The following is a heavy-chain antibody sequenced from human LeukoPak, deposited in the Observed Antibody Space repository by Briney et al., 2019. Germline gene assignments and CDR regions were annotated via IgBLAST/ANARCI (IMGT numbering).Heavy chain of an antibody. Sequence: SETLSLTCTVSGGSISSYYWSWIRQPPGKGLEWIGYIYYSGSTNYNPSLKSRVTISVDTSKNQSSLKLSSVTAADTAVYYCARGRRYFDWFDPWGQGTLVTVSS. D-gene: IGHD3-9*01. V-gene: IGHV4-59*01. CDR1: GGSISSYY. J-gene: IGHJ5*02. CDR2: IYYSGST. CDR3: ARGRRYFDWFDP.